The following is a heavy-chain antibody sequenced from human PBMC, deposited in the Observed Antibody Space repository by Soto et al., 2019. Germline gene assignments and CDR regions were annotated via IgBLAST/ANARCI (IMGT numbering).Heavy chain of an antibody. CDR3: AKVGGITIFGVESPMDV. V-gene: IGHV3-23*01. J-gene: IGHJ6*03. Sequence: EVQLLESGGGLVQPGGSLRLSCAASGFTFSSYAMSWVRQSPGKGLEWVSAISGSGGSTYYADSVKGRFTISRDNSKNTLYLQMNSLRAEDTAVYYCAKVGGITIFGVESPMDVWGKGTTVTVSS. D-gene: IGHD3-3*01. CDR2: ISGSGGST. CDR1: GFTFSSYA.